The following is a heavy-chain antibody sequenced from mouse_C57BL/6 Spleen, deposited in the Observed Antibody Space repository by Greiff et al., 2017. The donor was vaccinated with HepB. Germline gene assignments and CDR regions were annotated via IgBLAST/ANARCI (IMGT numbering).Heavy chain of an antibody. CDR2: FYPGSGSI. D-gene: IGHD1-1*01. CDR3: ARHESRYYYGSSHWYFDV. V-gene: IGHV1-62-2*01. CDR1: GYTFTEYT. J-gene: IGHJ1*03. Sequence: QVQLKQSGAELVKPGASVKLSCKASGYTFTEYTIHWVKQRSGQGLEWIGWFYPGSGSIKYNEKFKDKATLTADKSSSTVYMELSRLTSEDSAVYFCARHESRYYYGSSHWYFDVWGTGTTVTVSS.